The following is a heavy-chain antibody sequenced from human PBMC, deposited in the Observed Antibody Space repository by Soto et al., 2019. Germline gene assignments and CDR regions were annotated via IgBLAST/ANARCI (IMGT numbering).Heavy chain of an antibody. Sequence: GESLKISCKGSGYSFTSYWIGWVRQIPGKGLEWMGIIYPGDSDTRYSPSFQGQVTISADKSISTAYLQWSSLKASDTAMYYCARLIDYYDSSRPPNWFDPWGQGTLVTVSS. V-gene: IGHV5-51*01. D-gene: IGHD3-22*01. CDR1: GYSFTSYW. J-gene: IGHJ5*02. CDR2: IYPGDSDT. CDR3: ARLIDYYDSSRPPNWFDP.